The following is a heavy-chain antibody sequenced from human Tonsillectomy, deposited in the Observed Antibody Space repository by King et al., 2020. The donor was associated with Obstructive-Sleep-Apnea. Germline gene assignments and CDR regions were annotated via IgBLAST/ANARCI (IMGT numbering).Heavy chain of an antibody. Sequence: VQLVESGGGLVQPGGSLRLSCAASGFTISSNYMSWVRQAPGKGLEWVSVLYSGGSTYYADSVKGRFTISRDKSKNTLYLQMNSLRAEDTAVYYCARIWQEWKSEFDYLGQGTLVTVSS. D-gene: IGHD3-3*01. CDR1: GFTISSNY. J-gene: IGHJ4*02. CDR3: ARIWQEWKSEFDY. V-gene: IGHV3-66*01. CDR2: LYSGGST.